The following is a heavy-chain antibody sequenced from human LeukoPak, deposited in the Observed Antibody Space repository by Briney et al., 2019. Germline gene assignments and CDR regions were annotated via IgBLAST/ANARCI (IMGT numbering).Heavy chain of an antibody. CDR3: ARATPGGLHGYSFDY. V-gene: IGHV1-8*02. CDR2: MNPNSGNT. Sequence: ASVKVSCKASGYTFKNYDINWVRQAPGQGLEWVGWMNPNSGNTGFAQKFQDRVSLTRNTSINTAYMELTSLRSGDTAVYYCARATPGGLHGYSFDYWGQGTVVTVYS. J-gene: IGHJ4*02. D-gene: IGHD5-24*01. CDR1: GYTFKNYD.